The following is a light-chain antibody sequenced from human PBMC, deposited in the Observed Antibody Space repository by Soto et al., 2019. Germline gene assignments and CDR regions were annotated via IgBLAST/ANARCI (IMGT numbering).Light chain of an antibody. Sequence: QSVLTQPHSASGAPGQSVTISGTGTKSDIGVYDFVSWYQHHPGKAPRLIIYEVVQRPSGVPDRFSGSKSGNTASLTVSGLHAADEADYFCKSYAGSNTYVVGSGTKLTVL. CDR1: KSDIGVYDF. CDR2: EVV. V-gene: IGLV2-8*01. J-gene: IGLJ1*01. CDR3: KSYAGSNTYV.